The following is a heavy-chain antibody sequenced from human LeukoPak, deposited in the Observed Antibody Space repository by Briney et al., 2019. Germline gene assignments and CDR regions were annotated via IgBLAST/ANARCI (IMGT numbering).Heavy chain of an antibody. CDR2: IYYSGST. Sequence: SETLSLTCTVSGGSISSSSYYWGWVRQPPGKGLEWIGSIYYSGSTYYNPSLKSRVTISVDTSKNQFSLKLSSVTAADTAVYYCVVVVPAAILYYYYYMDVWGKGTTVTVSS. V-gene: IGHV4-39*01. CDR1: GGSISSSSYY. CDR3: VVVVPAAILYYYYYMDV. J-gene: IGHJ6*03. D-gene: IGHD2-2*01.